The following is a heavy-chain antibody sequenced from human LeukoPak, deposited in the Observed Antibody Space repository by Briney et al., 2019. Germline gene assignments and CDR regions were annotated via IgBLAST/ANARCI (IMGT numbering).Heavy chain of an antibody. J-gene: IGHJ2*01. V-gene: IGHV5-51*01. D-gene: IGHD4-23*01. Sequence: GESLKISCKGSGYSFTTYWIGWVRQMPGKGLEWMGIIYPTDSDTRYSPSFQGQVTISADKSISTAYLQWSSLKASDTAMYYCARHRDYGGNPAPWYFDLWGRSTLVTVSS. CDR2: IYPTDSDT. CDR3: ARHRDYGGNPAPWYFDL. CDR1: GYSFTTYW.